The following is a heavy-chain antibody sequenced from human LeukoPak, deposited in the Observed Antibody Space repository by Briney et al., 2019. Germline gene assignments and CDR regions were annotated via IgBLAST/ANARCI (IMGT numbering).Heavy chain of an antibody. CDR2: IYYSGST. CDR3: ARDGAILLEWLFPPSYNWFDP. CDR1: GGSVSSGSYY. V-gene: IGHV4-61*01. D-gene: IGHD3-3*01. J-gene: IGHJ5*02. Sequence: PSETLSLTCTVSGGSVSSGSYYWSWIRQPPGKGLEWIGYIYYSGSTNYNPSLKSRVTISVDTSKNQFSLKLSSVTAADTAVYYCARDGAILLEWLFPPSYNWFDPWGQGTLVTVSS.